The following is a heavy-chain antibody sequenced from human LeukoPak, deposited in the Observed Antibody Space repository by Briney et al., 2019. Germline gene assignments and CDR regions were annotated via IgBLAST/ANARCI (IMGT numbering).Heavy chain of an antibody. CDR2: IIPIFGTA. CDR3: ARDPGTRVVTPGVIWFDA. D-gene: IGHD4-23*01. CDR1: GGTFSSYA. Sequence: SVKLSCKASGGTFSSYAISWVRQAPGQGLEWMGRIIPIFGTANYAQKFQGRVTITTDESTSTASMELSSLRSEDTAMYYCARDPGTRVVTPGVIWFDAWGQGTLVTVSS. V-gene: IGHV1-69*05. J-gene: IGHJ5*02.